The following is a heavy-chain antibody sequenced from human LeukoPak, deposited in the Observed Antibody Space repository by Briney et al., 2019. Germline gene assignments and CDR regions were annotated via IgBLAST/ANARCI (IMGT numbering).Heavy chain of an antibody. D-gene: IGHD1-26*01. J-gene: IGHJ3*02. CDR3: ARDHGKWELLRGALDI. CDR2: ISSSSSYI. CDR1: GFTFSSYS. Sequence: PGGSLRLSCAASGFTFSSYSMNWVRQAPGKGLEWVSSISSSSSYIYYADSVKGRFTISRDNAKNSLYLQMNSLRAEDTAVYYCARDHGKWELLRGALDIWGQGTMVTVSS. V-gene: IGHV3-21*01.